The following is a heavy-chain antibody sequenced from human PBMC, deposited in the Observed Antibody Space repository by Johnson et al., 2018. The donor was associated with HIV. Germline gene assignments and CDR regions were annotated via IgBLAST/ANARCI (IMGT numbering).Heavy chain of an antibody. V-gene: IGHV3-11*04. J-gene: IGHJ3*02. D-gene: IGHD1-1*01. CDR3: ARGGYNWNDFLNDAFDM. CDR2: IGRSGTTI. Sequence: QVQLVESGGGLVKPGGSLRLSCAASGFSISDYYMSWIRQAPGKGLEWISYIGRSGTTIYYADSVKGRFPISRDKTKNSLYLQMNSLRAEDTAVYYCARGGYNWNDFLNDAFDMWGQGTVVTVSS. CDR1: GFSISDYY.